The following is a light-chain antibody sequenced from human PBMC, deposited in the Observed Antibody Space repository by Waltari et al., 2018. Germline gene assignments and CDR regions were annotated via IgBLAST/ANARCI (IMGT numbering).Light chain of an antibody. CDR2: WAS. Sequence: DIVMTQSPDSLAVSLGERATINCKSSQSVLYNSNNKNYLAWYQQKPGQRPKLLIYWASTRESGVPDRFSGGGSGTDFTLTISSLQAEDVAVYYCQQYYRTPTWTFGQGTKVEIK. V-gene: IGKV4-1*01. J-gene: IGKJ1*01. CDR1: QSVLYNSNNKNY. CDR3: QQYYRTPTWT.